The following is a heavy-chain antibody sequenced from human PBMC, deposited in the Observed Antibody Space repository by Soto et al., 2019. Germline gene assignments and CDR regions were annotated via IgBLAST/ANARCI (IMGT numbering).Heavy chain of an antibody. D-gene: IGHD1-1*01. CDR1: GGSISSYY. Sequence: PSETLFRTCTVSGGSISSYYWSWIRQPPGKGLEWIGYIYYSGSTNYNPSLKSRVTISVDTSKNQFSLKLSSVTAADTAVYYCAREFPGALERSRAFDIWGQGTVVNV. CDR2: IYYSGST. J-gene: IGHJ3*02. CDR3: AREFPGALERSRAFDI. V-gene: IGHV4-59*01.